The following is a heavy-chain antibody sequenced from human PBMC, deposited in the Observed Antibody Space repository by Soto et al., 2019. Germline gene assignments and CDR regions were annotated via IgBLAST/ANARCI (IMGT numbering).Heavy chain of an antibody. Sequence: QVQLVESGGGLVKPGGFLRLSCAASGFTFSDYYMSWIRQAPGKGLEWVSYISGRNTYTNYADSVKGRFTVSRDNAKNSLFLEMNSLRVEDTAVYYCARDGGEIIPAAIGGGYGMDVWGQGTTVIVSS. V-gene: IGHV3-11*06. CDR3: ARDGGEIIPAAIGGGYGMDV. D-gene: IGHD2-2*01. J-gene: IGHJ6*02. CDR2: ISGRNTYT. CDR1: GFTFSDYY.